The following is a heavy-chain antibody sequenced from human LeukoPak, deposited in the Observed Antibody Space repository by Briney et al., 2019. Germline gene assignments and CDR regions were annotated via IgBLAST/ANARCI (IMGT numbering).Heavy chain of an antibody. V-gene: IGHV1-2*02. D-gene: IGHD2-15*01. Sequence: ASVKVSCKASGYSFTGYYMHWVRQAPGQGLEWMGWINPNSGGTSYAQKFQGRVTMTRDTSISTAYMELSRLRSDDTAVYYCARDPQEYCGGGSCYLYYFDYWGQGTLVTGSS. CDR3: ARDPQEYCGGGSCYLYYFDY. CDR2: INPNSGGT. J-gene: IGHJ4*02. CDR1: GYSFTGYY.